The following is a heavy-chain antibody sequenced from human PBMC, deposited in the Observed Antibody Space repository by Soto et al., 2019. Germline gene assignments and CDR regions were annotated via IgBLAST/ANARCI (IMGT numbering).Heavy chain of an antibody. CDR2: ISWNSGSI. V-gene: IGHV3-9*01. D-gene: IGHD3-10*01. J-gene: IGHJ3*02. CDR3: AKDIERTMVRGVIDAFDI. CDR1: GFTFDDYA. Sequence: GGSLRLSCAASGFTFDDYAMHWVRQAPGKGLEWVSGISWNSGSIGYADSVKGRFTISRDNAKNSLYLQMNSLRAEDTALYYCAKDIERTMVRGVIDAFDIWGQGTMVTVSS.